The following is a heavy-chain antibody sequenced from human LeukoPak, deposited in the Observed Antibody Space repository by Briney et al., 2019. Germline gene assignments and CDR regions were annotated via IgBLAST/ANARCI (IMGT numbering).Heavy chain of an antibody. Sequence: ASVTVSCKASGYTFTSYDINWVRQATGQGLEWMGWMNPISGNTGHAQTFQGRVTMTRDTSISTAYMELSSLRSEDTAVYYCARGPPIRGYRYGYDTGYYYSYSMDVWGKGTTVTISS. CDR2: MNPISGNT. D-gene: IGHD5-18*01. J-gene: IGHJ6*03. CDR1: GYTFTSYD. CDR3: ARGPPIRGYRYGYDTGYYYSYSMDV. V-gene: IGHV1-8*01.